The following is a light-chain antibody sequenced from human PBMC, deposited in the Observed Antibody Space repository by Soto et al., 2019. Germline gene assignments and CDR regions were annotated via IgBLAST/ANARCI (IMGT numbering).Light chain of an antibody. CDR2: VYSDCSH. V-gene: IGLV4-69*01. CDR1: TGHSNYV. J-gene: IGLJ3*02. Sequence: QLVLTQSPSASASLGASVTLTCTLSTGHSNYVIAWHRQQPEKGPRYLIKVYSDCSHIKGDGIPGRFSGSSSGAERYLNISSLQSEDEADYYCQTWGPGFRVFGGGTKLTVL. CDR3: QTWGPGFRV.